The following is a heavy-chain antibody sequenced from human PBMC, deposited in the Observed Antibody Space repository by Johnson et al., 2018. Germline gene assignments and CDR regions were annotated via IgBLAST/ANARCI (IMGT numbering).Heavy chain of an antibody. D-gene: IGHD6-6*01. CDR3: ARARTYSSSLHYYYGMDV. V-gene: IGHV1-69*12. CDR2: IIPIFGTA. CDR1: GGTVSSYA. J-gene: IGHJ6*02. Sequence: QVQLVQSGAEVKKPGSSVKVSCKASGGTVSSYAISWVRPAPGQGLEWMGGIIPIFGTANYAQKFQGRVTLTADESTSTVYMELSSLRSEDTAVYYGARARTYSSSLHYYYGMDVWGQGTTVTVSS.